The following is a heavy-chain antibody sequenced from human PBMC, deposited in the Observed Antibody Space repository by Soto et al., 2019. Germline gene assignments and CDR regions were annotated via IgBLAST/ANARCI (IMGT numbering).Heavy chain of an antibody. CDR2: IYYSGST. J-gene: IGHJ4*02. CDR1: GASISSGSYY. CDR3: ARETLQYSSSWKPLPYYFDY. D-gene: IGHD6-13*01. V-gene: IGHV4-61*01. Sequence: SETLSLTCAVSGASISSGSYYWSWIQQPPGKGLEWIGYIYYSGSTNYNPYLKSRVTISVDTSKNQFSLKLSSVTAADTAVYYCARETLQYSSSWKPLPYYFDYWGQGTLVTVSS.